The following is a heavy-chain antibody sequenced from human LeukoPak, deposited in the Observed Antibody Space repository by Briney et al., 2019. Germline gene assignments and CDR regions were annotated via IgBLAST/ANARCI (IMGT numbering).Heavy chain of an antibody. V-gene: IGHV3-20*04. CDR3: AKDNYGDSYFDY. D-gene: IGHD4-17*01. J-gene: IGHJ4*02. CDR2: INWNGGST. CDR1: GFTFDDYG. Sequence: GGSLRLSCAASGFTFDDYGMSWVRQAPGKGLEWVSAINWNGGSTGYADSVKGRFTISRDNSKNTLYLQMNSLRTEDTAVYYCAKDNYGDSYFDYWGQGTLVTVSS.